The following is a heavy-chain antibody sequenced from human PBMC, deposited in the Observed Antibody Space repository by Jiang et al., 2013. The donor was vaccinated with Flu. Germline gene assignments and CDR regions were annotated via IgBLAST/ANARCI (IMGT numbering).Heavy chain of an antibody. CDR1: ILNFNNVS. CDR3: TTLTGRGLDY. V-gene: IGHV3-15*01. Sequence: LSCAVSILNFNNVSMSWVRQAPGKGLEWVGRFKVKPNGGTTDYAAPVKGRFTISRDDSEKTLFLQMNSLRTEDTAVYYCTTLTGRGLDYWGQGTLVTVSS. CDR2: FKVKPNGGTT. D-gene: IGHD1-14*01. J-gene: IGHJ4*02.